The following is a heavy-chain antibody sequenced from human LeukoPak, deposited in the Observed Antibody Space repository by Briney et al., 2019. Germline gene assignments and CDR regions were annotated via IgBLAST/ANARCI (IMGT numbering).Heavy chain of an antibody. J-gene: IGHJ5*02. V-gene: IGHV3-30*04. Sequence: GSLRLSCAASGFTFRIYAMHWVRQAPGKGLEWVAVISYDGSDKYYADSVKGRYTISRDNSKNTLYLQMNSLRAEDTAVYYCAKDWRMFTIFGVLDPWGQGTLVTVSS. CDR3: AKDWRMFTIFGVLDP. D-gene: IGHD3-3*01. CDR2: ISYDGSDK. CDR1: GFTFRIYA.